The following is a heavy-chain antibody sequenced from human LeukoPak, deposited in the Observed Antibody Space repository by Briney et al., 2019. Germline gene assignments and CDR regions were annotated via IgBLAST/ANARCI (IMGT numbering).Heavy chain of an antibody. CDR2: IRFDGSNN. CDR3: AKDGGGYYPYYYYYMDV. D-gene: IGHD3-22*01. V-gene: IGHV3-30*02. J-gene: IGHJ6*03. Sequence: GGSLRLSCAASGFTFSTYPMHWVRQAPGKGLEWVAFIRFDGSNNYYADSVKGRFTISRDNSKNTLYLQMNSLRAEDTAVYYCAKDGGGYYPYYYYYMDVWGKGTTVTISS. CDR1: GFTFSTYP.